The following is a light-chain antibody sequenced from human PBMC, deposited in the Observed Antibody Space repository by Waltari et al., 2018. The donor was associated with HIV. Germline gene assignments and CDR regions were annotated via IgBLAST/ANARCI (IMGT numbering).Light chain of an antibody. J-gene: IGKJ4*01. Sequence: DIQMTQSPSSLSASVGDRVTITCRASQSISNYLNWYQQNPGKAPKLLIYASSSLQGGGPSRFSGSGSGTDFTLTISSLQPEDFATYYCQQTYTTPPTFGGGTKVEIK. CDR3: QQTYTTPPT. V-gene: IGKV1-39*01. CDR2: ASS. CDR1: QSISNY.